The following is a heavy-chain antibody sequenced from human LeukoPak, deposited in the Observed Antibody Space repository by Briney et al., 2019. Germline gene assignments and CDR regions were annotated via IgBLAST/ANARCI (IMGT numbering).Heavy chain of an antibody. CDR2: INPSGGST. D-gene: IGHD6-13*01. CDR1: GYTFTSYY. Sequence: ASVKVSCKASGYTFTSYYMHWVRQAPGQGLEWMGIINPSGGSTSYAQKFQGRVTMTRDTSTSTVYMELSSLGSEDTAVYYCARVRAAAATRYYFDYWGQGTLVTVSS. J-gene: IGHJ4*02. CDR3: ARVRAAAATRYYFDY. V-gene: IGHV1-46*01.